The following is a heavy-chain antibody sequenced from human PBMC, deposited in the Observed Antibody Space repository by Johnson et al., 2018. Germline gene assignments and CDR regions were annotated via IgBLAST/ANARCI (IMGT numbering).Heavy chain of an antibody. CDR1: GFTFSRYG. CDR3: AKDKSYYDSSYGMDV. CDR2: ISYAGSTK. J-gene: IGHJ6*02. V-gene: IGHV3-30*18. D-gene: IGHD3-22*01. Sequence: QVQLVQSGGGVVQPGRSLRLSCAASGFTFSRYGMHWVRQAPGKGLEGVAVISYAGSTKYYVDSVKGRFTISREKSKNKLDLQRNSLRAEETALYYCAKDKSYYDSSYGMDVWGQGTTVTVSS.